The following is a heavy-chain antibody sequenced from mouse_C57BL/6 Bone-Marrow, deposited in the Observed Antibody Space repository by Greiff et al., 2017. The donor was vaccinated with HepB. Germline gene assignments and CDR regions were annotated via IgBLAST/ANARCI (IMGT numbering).Heavy chain of an antibody. V-gene: IGHV8-12*01. D-gene: IGHD1-1*01. Sequence: QVTLKVCGPGILQSSQTLSLTCSFSGFSLSTSGLGVSWIRQPSGKGLEWLAHIYWDDDKRYNPSLKSRLTISKDTSRNQVFLKITSVDTADTATYYCARYYYGSSHWYFDVWGTGTTVTVSS. CDR1: GFSLSTSGLG. CDR3: ARYYYGSSHWYFDV. J-gene: IGHJ1*03. CDR2: IYWDDDK.